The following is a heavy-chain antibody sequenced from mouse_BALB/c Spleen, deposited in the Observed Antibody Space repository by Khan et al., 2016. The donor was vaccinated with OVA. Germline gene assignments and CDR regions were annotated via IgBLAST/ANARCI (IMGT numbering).Heavy chain of an antibody. D-gene: IGHD2-14*01. Sequence: QVQLKQSGAELARPGASVKMSCKASGYTFTSYTIHWIKKRPGQGLEWSGYINPSNDYTNYNQKFKDKATLTTDKSSTTAYLRLSSLTSDDSAVYNCVRDGAYHRNDGWFAYWGQGTLVTVSA. CDR1: GYTFTSYT. CDR3: VRDGAYHRNDGWFAY. CDR2: INPSNDYT. V-gene: IGHV1-4*01. J-gene: IGHJ3*01.